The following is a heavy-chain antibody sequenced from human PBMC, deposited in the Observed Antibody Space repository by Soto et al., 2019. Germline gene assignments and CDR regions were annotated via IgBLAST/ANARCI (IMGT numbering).Heavy chain of an antibody. CDR1: GYTFTNYG. Sequence: GASVKVSCKASGYTFTNYGISWVRQVPGQGLEWLGWISAYSGKTNYAQKFQGRVTMTTDTSTNTAYMELRSLRSDDTAVFYCARHHNDFWSAYPDFDYWGHGTLVTV. CDR3: ARHHNDFWSAYPDFDY. CDR2: ISAYSGKT. V-gene: IGHV1-18*04. D-gene: IGHD3-3*01. J-gene: IGHJ4*01.